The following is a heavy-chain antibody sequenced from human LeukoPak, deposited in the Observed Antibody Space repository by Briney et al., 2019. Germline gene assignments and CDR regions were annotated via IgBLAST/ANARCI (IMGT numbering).Heavy chain of an antibody. J-gene: IGHJ4*02. CDR2: IFYSGST. CDR1: GGSISSYC. V-gene: IGHV4-59*12. D-gene: IGHD3-10*01. CDR3: ARRPRYYGSVNFDY. Sequence: SETLSLTCTVSGGSISSYCWSWIRQPPGKGLEWIGYIFYSGSTNYNPSLKSRVTISVDTSKNQFSLKLSSVTAADTAVYYCARRPRYYGSVNFDYWGQGTLVTVSS.